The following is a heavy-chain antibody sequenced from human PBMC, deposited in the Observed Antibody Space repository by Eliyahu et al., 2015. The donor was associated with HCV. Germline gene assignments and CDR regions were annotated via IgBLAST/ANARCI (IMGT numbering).Heavy chain of an antibody. CDR3: ARGFPSDDHYYGSGSPSYYYYGMDV. V-gene: IGHV3-33*01. Sequence: QVQLVESGGGVVQPGRSLRLSCAAXGFTFSSXGXPXXXQXXGKGLEWVAVIWYDGSNKYYADSVKGRFTISRDNSKNTLYLQMNSLRAEDTAVYYCARGFPSDDHYYGSGSPSYYYYGMDVWGQGTTVTVSS. D-gene: IGHD3-10*01. J-gene: IGHJ6*02. CDR1: GFTFSSXG. CDR2: IWYDGSNK.